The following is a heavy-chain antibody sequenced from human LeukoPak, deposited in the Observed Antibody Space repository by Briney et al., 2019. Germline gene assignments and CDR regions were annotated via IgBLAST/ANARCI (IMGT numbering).Heavy chain of an antibody. CDR3: ARGLQNYFYGMDV. V-gene: IGHV5-51*01. Sequence: GESLKISCKGSGYSFTSYWIVWVRQMPGKGLEWMGIIYPGDSDTRYSPSFQGQVTISADKSISTAYLQWSSLRASDTAMYFCARGLQNYFYGMDVWGQGTTVSVS. D-gene: IGHD2-15*01. J-gene: IGHJ6*02. CDR1: GYSFTSYW. CDR2: IYPGDSDT.